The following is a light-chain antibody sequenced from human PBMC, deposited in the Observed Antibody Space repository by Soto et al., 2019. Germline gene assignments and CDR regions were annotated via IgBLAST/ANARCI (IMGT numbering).Light chain of an antibody. CDR3: CSYAGRYILG. CDR2: DVS. J-gene: IGLJ3*02. CDR1: SSDVGGYNY. Sequence: QSALTQPRSVSGSPGQSVTISCTGTSSDVGGYNYVSWYQQHPGKAPKVMIYDVSKRPSGVPDRFSGSKSGNTASLTISGLQADDEADYYCCSYAGRYILGFGGGTELTVL. V-gene: IGLV2-11*01.